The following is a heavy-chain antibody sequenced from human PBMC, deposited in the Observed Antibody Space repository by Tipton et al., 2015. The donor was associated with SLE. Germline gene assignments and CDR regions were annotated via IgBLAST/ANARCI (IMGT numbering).Heavy chain of an antibody. Sequence: GLVKPSETLSLTCTVSGGSVNSTTYYWSWIRQPPGKGLEWIGSIYYSGNTNYNPSLKSRVTISVDTSKNQFSLMLTSVTAADTAVYYCSRELMVVRGLSRRDAFDIWGQGAMVTVSS. CDR3: SRELMVVRGLSRRDAFDI. CDR2: IYYSGNT. V-gene: IGHV4-61*01. J-gene: IGHJ3*02. CDR1: GGSVNSTTYY. D-gene: IGHD3-10*01.